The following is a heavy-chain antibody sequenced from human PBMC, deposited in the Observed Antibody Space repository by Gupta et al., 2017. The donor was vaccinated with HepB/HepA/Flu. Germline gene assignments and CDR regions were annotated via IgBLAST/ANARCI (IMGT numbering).Heavy chain of an antibody. CDR2: INSDGTTR. Sequence: EVQLVESGGGLVQPGGSLRPSCAASGFTFSTYWMHWVRQAPGKGLVWVSRINSDGTTRNDADSVKGRFTVSRDNAKNTLYLKVTSLRAEDTAVYDGATAGKYRFDYGGQGIMVTVCS. V-gene: IGHV3-74*01. CDR1: GFTFSTYW. CDR3: ATAGKYRFDY. J-gene: IGHJ4*02. D-gene: IGHD5-18*01.